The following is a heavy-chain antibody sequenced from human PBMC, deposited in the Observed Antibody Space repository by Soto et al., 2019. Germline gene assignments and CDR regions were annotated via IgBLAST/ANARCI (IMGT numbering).Heavy chain of an antibody. CDR2: IYWDDDK. D-gene: IGHD2-15*01. V-gene: IGHV2-5*02. Sequence: QITLKESGPTLVKPTQTLTLTCTFSGFSLSTSGVGVAWIRQPPGKALEWLALIYWDDDKRYRPSLESRLTITKDTSKNQLIRPRTNMDPVDTATYSSAYVPCSGGSGFWFHYRGMDVWGQGTTVTVSS. CDR1: GFSLSTSGVG. J-gene: IGHJ6*02. CDR3: AYVPCSGGSGFWFHYRGMDV.